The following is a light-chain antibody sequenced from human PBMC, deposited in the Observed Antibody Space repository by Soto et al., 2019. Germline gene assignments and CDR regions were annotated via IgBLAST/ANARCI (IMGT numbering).Light chain of an antibody. Sequence: QSALTQPPSASGSPGQSVTISCSGTNSDVGDYNYVSWYQQHPGKAPKLMIYEVSKRPSGIPDRFSGSKSGNTASLTVSGRQAEDEADYYCSSYAGRNNVVFGTGTKLTVL. CDR1: NSDVGDYNY. J-gene: IGLJ1*01. V-gene: IGLV2-8*01. CDR3: SSYAGRNNVV. CDR2: EVS.